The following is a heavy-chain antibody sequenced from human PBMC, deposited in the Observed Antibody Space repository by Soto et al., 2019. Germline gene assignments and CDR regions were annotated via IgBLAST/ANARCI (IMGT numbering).Heavy chain of an antibody. D-gene: IGHD5-18*01. Sequence: XXTLSLPFAVSGGSISSSNWWSWVRQPPGKGLEWIGEIYHSGSTNYNPSPKSRVTISVDKSKNQFSLKLSSVTDADTAVYYCAREEVDTAMVNFDYWGQGTLVTVSS. CDR1: GGSISSSNW. J-gene: IGHJ4*02. CDR3: AREEVDTAMVNFDY. V-gene: IGHV4-4*02. CDR2: IYHSGST.